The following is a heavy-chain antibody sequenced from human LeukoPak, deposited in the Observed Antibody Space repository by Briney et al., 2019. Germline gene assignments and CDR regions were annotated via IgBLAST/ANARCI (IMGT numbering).Heavy chain of an antibody. V-gene: IGHV4-59*08. D-gene: IGHD2-21*01. CDR1: GGSISRFY. Sequence: PSETLFLTCSVPGGSISRFYWSSIRRPPAKGLEWIGYIFHSGSTKYNPSLKSRVSISLDTPKKHFSLKLTSVTATDTAVYFCARHEGHCSGGNCYSNAFDVWGQGTMVTVSS. CDR3: ARHEGHCSGGNCYSNAFDV. CDR2: IFHSGST. J-gene: IGHJ3*01.